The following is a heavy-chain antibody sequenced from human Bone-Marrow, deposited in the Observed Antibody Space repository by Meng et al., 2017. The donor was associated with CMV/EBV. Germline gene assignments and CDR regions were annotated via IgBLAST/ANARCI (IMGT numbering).Heavy chain of an antibody. CDR3: ASGYSYGYHYYYGMDV. J-gene: IGHJ6*02. D-gene: IGHD5-18*01. Sequence: SETLSLTCTVSGGSVSSGSYYWSWIRQPPGKGLEWIGYIYYSGSTNYNPSLKSRVTISVDTSKNQFSLKLSSVTAADTAVYYCASGYSYGYHYYYGMDVWGQGTTVTVS. CDR1: GGSVSSGSYY. V-gene: IGHV4-61*01. CDR2: IYYSGST.